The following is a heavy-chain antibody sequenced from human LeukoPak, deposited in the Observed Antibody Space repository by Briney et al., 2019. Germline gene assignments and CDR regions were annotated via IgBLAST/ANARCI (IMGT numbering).Heavy chain of an antibody. CDR2: ISSSGTTI. D-gene: IGHD3-3*01. CDR3: ASLNDFWSGYQTYYFDY. CDR1: GFTFSDYY. V-gene: IGHV3-11*04. Sequence: GGSLRLSCAASGFTFSDYYMSWIRQAPGKGLEWVSYISSSGTTIYYADSVKGRFTISRDNAKNSLYLQMNSLRAEDTAVYYCASLNDFWSGYQTYYFDYWGQGTLVTVSS. J-gene: IGHJ4*02.